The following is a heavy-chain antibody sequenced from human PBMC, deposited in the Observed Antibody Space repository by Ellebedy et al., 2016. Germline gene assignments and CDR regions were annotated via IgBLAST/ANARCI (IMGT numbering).Heavy chain of an antibody. Sequence: KFQGSVTITRDTSASTAYMELSSLRSEDTAVYYCARGAYNYYGMDVWGQGTTVTVSS. J-gene: IGHJ6*02. V-gene: IGHV1-3*01. CDR3: ARGAYNYYGMDV.